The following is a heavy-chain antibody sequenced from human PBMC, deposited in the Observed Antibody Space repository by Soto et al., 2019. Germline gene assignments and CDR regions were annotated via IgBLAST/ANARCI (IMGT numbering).Heavy chain of an antibody. CDR3: ARDTCYSYGYVDY. CDR2: IYYSGST. V-gene: IGHV4-30-4*01. CDR1: GGSISSGDYY. D-gene: IGHD5-18*01. Sequence: QVQLQESGPGLVKPSQTLSLTCTVSGGSISSGDYYWSWIRQPPGKGLEWIGYIYYSGSTYYNPSLKSRVTISVDTSKNQVSLKLSSVTAADTAVYYCARDTCYSYGYVDYWGQGTLVTVSS. J-gene: IGHJ4*02.